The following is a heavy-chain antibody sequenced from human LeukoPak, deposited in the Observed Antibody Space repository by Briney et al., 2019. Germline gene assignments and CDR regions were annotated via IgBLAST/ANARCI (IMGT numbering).Heavy chain of an antibody. V-gene: IGHV3-48*03. D-gene: IGHD6-19*01. CDR1: GFTFRSYE. CDR3: ARDLGYSSGPNY. Sequence: GGSLRLSCEDSGFTFRSYEMNWVRQAPGKGLEWIAYLSSSGSAFSYADSVKGRFTIARDNAKNSVYLEMNSLRAEDTAVYYCARDLGYSSGPNYWGQGTRVTVSS. CDR2: LSSSGSAF. J-gene: IGHJ4*02.